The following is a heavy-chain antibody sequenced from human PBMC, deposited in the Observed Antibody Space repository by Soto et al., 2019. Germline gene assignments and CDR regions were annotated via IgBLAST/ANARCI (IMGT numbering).Heavy chain of an antibody. CDR2: IDSSDSYT. J-gene: IGHJ6*02. V-gene: IGHV5-10-1*01. D-gene: IGHD3-16*02. CDR1: GYSFTCYW. Sequence: SGESLKISCKGSGYSFTCYWISWVRQMPGKGLEWMGRIDSSDSYTNYSPSFQGNVTLPADKSISTAYLRWSSLKASDTAMYYCARNLGLGDLSLLPHYYYGMDVGGQGNTVTV. CDR3: ARNLGLGDLSLLPHYYYGMDV.